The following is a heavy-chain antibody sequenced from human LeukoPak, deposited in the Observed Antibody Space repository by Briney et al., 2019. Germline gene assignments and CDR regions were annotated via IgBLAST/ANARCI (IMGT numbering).Heavy chain of an antibody. CDR3: ARARRYSSSEFDY. Sequence: SVKVSCKASGGTFSSYAISWVRQAPGQGLEWMGGIIPIFGTANYAQKFQGRVTITADESTSTAYMELSSLMSEDTAVYYCARARRYSSSEFDYWGQGTLVTVSS. D-gene: IGHD6-6*01. J-gene: IGHJ4*02. CDR2: IIPIFGTA. V-gene: IGHV1-69*13. CDR1: GGTFSSYA.